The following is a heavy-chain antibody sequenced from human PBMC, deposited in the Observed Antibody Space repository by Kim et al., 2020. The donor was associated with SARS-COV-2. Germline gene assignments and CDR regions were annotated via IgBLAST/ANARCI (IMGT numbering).Heavy chain of an antibody. J-gene: IGHJ6*02. CDR3: AKDMVRGAGYGMDV. D-gene: IGHD3-10*01. Sequence: DSVKGRFTITKGDAKNTLYRQMNSLRAEDTALYYCAKDMVRGAGYGMDVWGQGTTVTVSS. V-gene: IGHV3-9*01.